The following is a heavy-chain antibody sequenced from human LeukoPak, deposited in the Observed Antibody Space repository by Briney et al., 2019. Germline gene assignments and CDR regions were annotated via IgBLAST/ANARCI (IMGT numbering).Heavy chain of an antibody. CDR2: IYYSGST. CDR3: ARMGSGYLNPPDY. D-gene: IGHD5-12*01. J-gene: IGHJ4*02. CDR1: GGSISSSSYY. V-gene: IGHV4-39*07. Sequence: SETLSLTCTVSGGSISSSSYYWGWIRQPPGKGLEWIGSIYYSGSTYYSPSLKSRVTISVDTSKNQFSLKLSSVTAADTAVYYCARMGSGYLNPPDYWGQGTLVTVSS.